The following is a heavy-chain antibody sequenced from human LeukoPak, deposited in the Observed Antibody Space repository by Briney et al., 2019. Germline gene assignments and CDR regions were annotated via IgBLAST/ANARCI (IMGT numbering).Heavy chain of an antibody. D-gene: IGHD5-24*01. J-gene: IGHJ3*02. Sequence: PSETLSLTCIVSGGSMNNFFWTWIRQTPGKRLEWIGYVYYSGSTKYNPSLERRVTISLDTSKNQFSLRLTSVTAADTAVYYCARGSEEVATISEAFDSWGQGTAVTVSS. CDR1: GGSMNNFF. V-gene: IGHV4-59*01. CDR3: ARGSEEVATISEAFDS. CDR2: VYYSGST.